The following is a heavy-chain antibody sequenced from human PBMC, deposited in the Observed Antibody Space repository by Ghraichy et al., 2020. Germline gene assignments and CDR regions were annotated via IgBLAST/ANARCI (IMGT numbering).Heavy chain of an antibody. CDR1: GFSLSNARMG. J-gene: IGHJ4*02. CDR2: IFSNDEK. CDR3: ARIYDYVWGSYRYTWNGRSGVFFDY. V-gene: IGHV2-26*01. Sequence: SGPTLVKPTETLTLTCTVSGFSLSNARMGVSWIRQPPGKALEWLAHIFSNDEKSYSTSLKSRLTISKDTSKSQVVLTMTNMDPVDTATYYCARIYDYVWGSYRYTWNGRSGVFFDYWGQGTLVTVSS. D-gene: IGHD3-16*02.